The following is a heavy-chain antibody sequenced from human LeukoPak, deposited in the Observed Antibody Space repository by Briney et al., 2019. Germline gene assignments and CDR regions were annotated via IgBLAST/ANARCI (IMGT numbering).Heavy chain of an antibody. J-gene: IGHJ4*02. Sequence: GGSLRLSCSASGFTFSGYAMHWVRQAPGKGLEFVSAITTTGGSTYYADSVKGRFTISRDNSKNTLYLQMSSLRPEDTAVYYCVNGGKVGDGYNGWGQGTLVTVSS. CDR1: GFTFSGYA. CDR2: ITTTGGST. V-gene: IGHV3-64D*06. CDR3: VNGGKVGDGYNG. D-gene: IGHD5-24*01.